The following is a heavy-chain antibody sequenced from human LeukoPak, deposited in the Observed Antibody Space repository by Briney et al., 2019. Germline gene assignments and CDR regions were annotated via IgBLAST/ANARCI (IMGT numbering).Heavy chain of an antibody. Sequence: SETLSLTCSVSGGSISSSSSYWGWIRQPPGKGLEWIGSIYYSGSSFDNPALKSRVTISVDTSKNQFSLKLSSVTAADTAVYYCARGQIYYGSGSYLPYYYYYYMDVWGKGTTVTVSS. CDR3: ARGQIYYGSGSYLPYYYYYYMDV. V-gene: IGHV4-39*01. D-gene: IGHD3-10*01. CDR1: GGSISSSSSY. CDR2: IYYSGSS. J-gene: IGHJ6*03.